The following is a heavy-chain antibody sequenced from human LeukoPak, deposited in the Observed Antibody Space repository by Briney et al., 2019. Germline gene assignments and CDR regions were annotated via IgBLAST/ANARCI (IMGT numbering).Heavy chain of an antibody. CDR2: IIPIFGTA. D-gene: IGHD3-10*01. CDR3: ATPNPAYYYGSGSSLFFDY. CDR1: GGTFSSYA. Sequence: SVKVSCKASGGTFSSYAISWVRQAPGQGLEWMGGIIPIFGTANYAQKFQGRVTITADESTSTAYMELSSLRSEDTAVYYCATPNPAYYYGSGSSLFFDYWGQGTLVTVSS. V-gene: IGHV1-69*13. J-gene: IGHJ4*02.